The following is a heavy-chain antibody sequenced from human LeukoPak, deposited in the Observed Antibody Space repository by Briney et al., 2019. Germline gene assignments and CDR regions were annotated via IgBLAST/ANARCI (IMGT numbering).Heavy chain of an antibody. J-gene: IGHJ6*03. Sequence: AGGSLRLSCAASGFTFSSYAMSWVRQAPGKGLEWVLDISGSGATTYSADSVKGRFTISRDNSKNTLYLQMNSLRAEDTAVYYCAKVGRTAENYYYYMDVWGKGTTVTVSS. V-gene: IGHV3-23*01. CDR2: ISGSGATT. CDR1: GFTFSSYA. CDR3: AKVGRTAENYYYYMDV. D-gene: IGHD2-2*01.